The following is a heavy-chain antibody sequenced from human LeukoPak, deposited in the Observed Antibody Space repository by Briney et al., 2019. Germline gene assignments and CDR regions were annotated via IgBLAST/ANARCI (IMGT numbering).Heavy chain of an antibody. CDR1: GFTFSSYW. D-gene: IGHD5-24*01. CDR2: IKQDGREK. Sequence: GSLRPSCAASGFTFSSYWMSLVRQAPGKGLEWVANIKQDGREKYYVDSVKGRFTISRDNAKNSLYLQMNSLRAEDTAVYYCASPQYYFDYWGQGTLVTVSS. V-gene: IGHV3-7*05. J-gene: IGHJ4*02. CDR3: ASPQYYFDY.